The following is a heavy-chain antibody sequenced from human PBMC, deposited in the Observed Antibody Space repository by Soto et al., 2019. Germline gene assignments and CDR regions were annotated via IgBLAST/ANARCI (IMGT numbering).Heavy chain of an antibody. D-gene: IGHD6-13*01. CDR2: ISGSGGST. CDR1: GFTFSSYA. CDR3: AKGYASSWHYFDY. Sequence: LRLSCAASGFTFSSYAMSWVRQAPGKGLEWVSAISGSGGSTYYADSVKGRFTISRDNSKNTLYLQMNSLRAEDTAVYYCAKGYASSWHYFDYWGQGTLVTVSS. J-gene: IGHJ4*02. V-gene: IGHV3-23*01.